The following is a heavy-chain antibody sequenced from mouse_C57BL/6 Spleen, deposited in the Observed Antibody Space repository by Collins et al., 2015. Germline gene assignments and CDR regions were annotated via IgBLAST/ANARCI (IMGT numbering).Heavy chain of an antibody. D-gene: IGHD2-4*01. CDR1: GYTFTGYW. CDR2: ILPGSGST. V-gene: IGHV1-9*01. J-gene: IGHJ3*01. Sequence: VKLSCKATGYTFTGYWIEWVKQRPGHGLEWIGEILPGSGSTNYNEKFKGKATFTADTSSNTAYMQLSSLTTEDSAIYYCARGGLRRSLAWFAYWGQGTLVTVSA. CDR3: ARGGLRRSLAWFAY.